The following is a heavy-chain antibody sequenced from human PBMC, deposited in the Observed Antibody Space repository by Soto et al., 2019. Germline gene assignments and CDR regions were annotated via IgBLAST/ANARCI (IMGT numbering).Heavy chain of an antibody. CDR1: GDTFGTSG. Sequence: QVQLVQSGAEMKKPGASVRVSCKTSGDTFGTSGFHWVRQAPGQGLEWMGWISAYNGNTYYIQKLQGRVTMTTDTSTSTAYMELRSLKSDDTAVYFCARDDLLAVPSALDIWGQGTMVTVSS. J-gene: IGHJ3*02. CDR3: ARDDLLAVPSALDI. D-gene: IGHD2-15*01. CDR2: ISAYNGNT. V-gene: IGHV1-18*01.